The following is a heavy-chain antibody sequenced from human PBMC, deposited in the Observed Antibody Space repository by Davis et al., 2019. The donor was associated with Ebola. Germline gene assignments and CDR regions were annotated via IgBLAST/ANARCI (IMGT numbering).Heavy chain of an antibody. V-gene: IGHV4-39*07. J-gene: IGHJ4*02. CDR2: IYYSGST. D-gene: IGHD1-14*01. CDR3: ARESSRVAGREPLDY. CDR1: GGSISSSNYY. Sequence: PSETLSLTCTVSGGSISSSNYYWGWIRQPPGKGLEWIGSIYYSGSTYSNPSLKSLVTISVYMSKNQFSLKVSSVTAADTAVSYCARESSRVAGREPLDYWGQGTLVTVSS.